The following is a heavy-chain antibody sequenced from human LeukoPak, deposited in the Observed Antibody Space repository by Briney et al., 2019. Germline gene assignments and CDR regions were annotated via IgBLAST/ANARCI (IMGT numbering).Heavy chain of an antibody. V-gene: IGHV3-20*04. CDR1: GFTFDDYG. D-gene: IGHD6-19*01. CDR2: INWNSGTT. Sequence: GGSLRLSCAASGFTFDDYGMSWVRQAPGKGLEWVSSINWNSGTTGYAESVKGRFTISRDNARNTLYLQMNSLRAGNTAFYFCARDPFTGTGSHSGYYYYPMDVWGQGTTVTVSS. CDR3: ARDPFTGTGSHSGYYYYPMDV. J-gene: IGHJ6*02.